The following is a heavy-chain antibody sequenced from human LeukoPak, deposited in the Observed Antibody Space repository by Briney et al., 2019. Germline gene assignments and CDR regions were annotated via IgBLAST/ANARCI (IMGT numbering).Heavy chain of an antibody. D-gene: IGHD3-9*01. CDR1: GYSFTSYW. Sequence: GESLKISCKGSGYSFTSYWIGWVRQMPGKGPEWMGIIYPGDSDTRYSPSFQGQVTISADKSISTAYLQWSSLKASDTAMYYCARRYYDILTGLGAFDIWGQGTMVTVSS. CDR2: IYPGDSDT. V-gene: IGHV5-51*01. J-gene: IGHJ3*02. CDR3: ARRYYDILTGLGAFDI.